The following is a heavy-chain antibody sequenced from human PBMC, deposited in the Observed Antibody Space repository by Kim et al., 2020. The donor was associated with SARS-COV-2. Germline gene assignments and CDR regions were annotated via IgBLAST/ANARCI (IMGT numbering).Heavy chain of an antibody. D-gene: IGHD3-10*02. CDR2: K. CDR3: ARDVRSCYFDY. V-gene: IGHV3-33*01. Sequence: KYYSDSVKGRFTISRDNSNNTLYLQMHSLTAEDTAVYYCARDVRSCYFDYWGQGTLVTVSS. J-gene: IGHJ4*02.